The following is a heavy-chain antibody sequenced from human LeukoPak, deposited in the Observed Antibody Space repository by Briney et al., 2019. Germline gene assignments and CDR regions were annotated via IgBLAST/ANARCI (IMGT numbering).Heavy chain of an antibody. D-gene: IGHD3-10*01. CDR1: GGSFSGYY. CDR3: ARGGLEVRGVIIMSNWFDP. V-gene: IGHV4-34*01. CDR2: INHSGST. J-gene: IGHJ5*02. Sequence: SETLSLTCAVYGGSFSGYYWSWIRQPPGKGLEWIGEINHSGSTNYNPSLKSRVTISVDTSKNQFSLKLSSVTAADTAVYYCARGGLEVRGVIIMSNWFDPWGQGTLVTVSS.